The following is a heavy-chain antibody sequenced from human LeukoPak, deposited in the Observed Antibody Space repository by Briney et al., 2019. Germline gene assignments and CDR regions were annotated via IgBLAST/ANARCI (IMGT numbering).Heavy chain of an antibody. Sequence: GGSLRLSCAASGFTFSSYAMHWVRQAPGKGLEWVAVISYDGSNKYYADSVKGRFTISRDNSKNTLYLQMNSLRAEDTAVYYCARVGEDDYGDVDAFDIWGQGTMVTVSS. CDR3: ARVGEDDYGDVDAFDI. CDR1: GFTFSSYA. CDR2: ISYDGSNK. J-gene: IGHJ3*02. D-gene: IGHD4-17*01. V-gene: IGHV3-30-3*01.